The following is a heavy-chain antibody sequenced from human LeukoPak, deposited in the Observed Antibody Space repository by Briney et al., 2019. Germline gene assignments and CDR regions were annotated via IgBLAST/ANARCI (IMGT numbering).Heavy chain of an antibody. CDR1: GGSFSGYF. D-gene: IGHD5-12*01. Sequence: SETLSLTCAVYGGSFSGYFWSWIRQPPGKGLEWIGEINHSGSTNYNPSLKSRGTISVDTSKNQFSLKLSSVTAADTAVYYCARSRWLRSPWFDPWGQGTLVTVSS. CDR3: ARSRWLRSPWFDP. V-gene: IGHV4-34*01. J-gene: IGHJ5*02. CDR2: INHSGST.